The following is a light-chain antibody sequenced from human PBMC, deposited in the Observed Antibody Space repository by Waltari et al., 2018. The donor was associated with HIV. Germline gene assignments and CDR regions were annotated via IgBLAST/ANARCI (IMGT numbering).Light chain of an antibody. J-gene: IGLJ2*01. CDR3: CSYAGNYTLV. Sequence: QSALTQPRSVSGSPGQSVTVSCTGTSSDVGGYNYVSWYQQHPGKAPKLMIYDVNKRPSGVPDRVSGSKSGNTASLTISGLQAEDEADYYCCSYAGNYTLVFGGGTKLTVL. CDR1: SSDVGGYNY. V-gene: IGLV2-11*01. CDR2: DVN.